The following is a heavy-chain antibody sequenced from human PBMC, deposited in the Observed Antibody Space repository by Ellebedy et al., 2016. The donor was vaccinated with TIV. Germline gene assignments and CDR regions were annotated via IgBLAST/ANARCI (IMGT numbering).Heavy chain of an antibody. V-gene: IGHV4-39*07. D-gene: IGHD3-3*01. J-gene: IGHJ2*01. Sequence: MPSETLSLTCTVSGGSISSSSYYWGWIRQPPGKGLEWIGSIYYSWSTYYNPSLKGRVTISVDTSKNQFSLKLSSVTAADTAVYYCAREPYYDFWSGYKEKYFDLWGRGTLVTVSS. CDR1: GGSISSSSYY. CDR2: IYYSWST. CDR3: AREPYYDFWSGYKEKYFDL.